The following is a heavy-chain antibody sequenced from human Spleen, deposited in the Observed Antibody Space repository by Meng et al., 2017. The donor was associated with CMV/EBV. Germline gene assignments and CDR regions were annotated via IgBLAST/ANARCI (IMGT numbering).Heavy chain of an antibody. CDR3: ARGWSSSAYFDY. V-gene: IGHV4-30-4*08. CDR2: IYYSGTT. Sequence: VSGGSISSGDYYRSWIRQPPGKGLEWIAYIYYSGTTYYNPSLKSRVTISVDTSKNQFSLKLSSVNAADAALYYCARGWSSSAYFDYWGQGTLVTVSS. J-gene: IGHJ4*02. D-gene: IGHD2-2*01. CDR1: GGSISSGDYY.